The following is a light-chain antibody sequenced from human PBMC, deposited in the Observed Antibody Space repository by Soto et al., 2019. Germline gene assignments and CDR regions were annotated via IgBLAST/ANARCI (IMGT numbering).Light chain of an antibody. CDR2: GAS. J-gene: IGKJ5*01. Sequence: EIVITQSPATLSVSPWERATLCCRSSQSIGIYFAWYQQKPGQAPRLLIYGASTRATGIPARFSGSGSGTGFTLTISSLQSEDFAVYYCQQYNNWPPITFGQGTRLEIK. V-gene: IGKV3-15*01. CDR3: QQYNNWPPIT. CDR1: QSIGIY.